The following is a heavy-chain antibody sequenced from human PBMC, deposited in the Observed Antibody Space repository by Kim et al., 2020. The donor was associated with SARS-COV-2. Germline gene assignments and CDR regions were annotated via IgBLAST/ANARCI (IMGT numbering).Heavy chain of an antibody. V-gene: IGHV3-30*02. Sequence: YYADSVKGRFTISRDNSKNTLYLQMNSLRAEDTAVYYCAKGPGIFGWFDPWGQGTLVTVSS. D-gene: IGHD3-3*01. J-gene: IGHJ5*02. CDR3: AKGPGIFGWFDP.